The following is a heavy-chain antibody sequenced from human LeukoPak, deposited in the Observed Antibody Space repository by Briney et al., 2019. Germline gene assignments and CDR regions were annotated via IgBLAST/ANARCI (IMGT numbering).Heavy chain of an antibody. CDR2: VSGSGSTV. CDR1: GFTFGDHI. V-gene: IGHV3-48*04. CDR3: ARGPNSNWSGLDF. D-gene: IGHD6-6*01. Sequence: PGGSLRLSCAASGFTFGDHIMNWVRQLPGKRLEWVAYVSGSGSTVYYADSVKGRFTVSRDNAKNTLYLQVNNLRAEDTAVYYCARGPNSNWSGLDFWGQGTLLTVSS. J-gene: IGHJ4*02.